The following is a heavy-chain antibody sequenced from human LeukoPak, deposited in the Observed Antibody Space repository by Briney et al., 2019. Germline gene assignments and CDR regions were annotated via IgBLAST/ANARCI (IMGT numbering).Heavy chain of an antibody. CDR1: GYAISSGYW. CDR3: ARDSGIAVAGAIGGFDP. CDR2: IYHTGST. Sequence: PSETLSLTCGVSGYAISSGYWWGWIRQSPGKGLEWIGSIYHTGSTYYTPSLKSRVTISVDTSKNQFSLKLSSVTAADTAVYYCARDSGIAVAGAIGGFDPWGQGTLVTVSS. J-gene: IGHJ5*02. D-gene: IGHD6-19*01. V-gene: IGHV4-38-2*02.